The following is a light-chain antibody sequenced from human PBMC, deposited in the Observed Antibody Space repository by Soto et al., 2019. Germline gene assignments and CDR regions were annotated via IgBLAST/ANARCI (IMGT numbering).Light chain of an antibody. V-gene: IGKV1-5*03. Sequence: DIQMTQSPSTLSASVGDRVTITCRASQSISSWLAWYQQKPGKAPNLLIYKASSLETGVPSRFSGSGSGTEFTLTISSLQPDDFATYYCQQYNSYPITCGQGTRLEIK. CDR1: QSISSW. CDR2: KAS. J-gene: IGKJ5*01. CDR3: QQYNSYPIT.